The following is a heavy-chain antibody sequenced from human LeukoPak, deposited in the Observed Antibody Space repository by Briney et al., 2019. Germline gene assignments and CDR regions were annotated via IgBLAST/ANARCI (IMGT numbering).Heavy chain of an antibody. Sequence: PSETLSLTCTVSGGSISIGGYYWSWIRQHPGKGLEWIGYIYYSGSTYYNPSLKSRVTISVDTSKNQFSLKLSSVTAADTAVYYCARAASVVNPFDYWGQGTLVTVSS. CDR3: ARAASVVNPFDY. CDR2: IYYSGST. J-gene: IGHJ4*02. CDR1: GGSISIGGYY. V-gene: IGHV4-31*03. D-gene: IGHD4-23*01.